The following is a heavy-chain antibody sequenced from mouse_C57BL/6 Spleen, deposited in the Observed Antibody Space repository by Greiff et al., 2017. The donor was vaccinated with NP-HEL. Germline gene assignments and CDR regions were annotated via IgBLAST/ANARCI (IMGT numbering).Heavy chain of an antibody. Sequence: EVKLVESEGGLVQPGSSMKLSCTASGFTFSDYYMAWVRQVPEKGLEWVANINYDGSSTYYLHSLKSRFIFSRDNAKNILYLQLSSLKSEDTATYYCARVITKGLDYWGQGTTLTVSS. V-gene: IGHV5-16*01. J-gene: IGHJ2*01. D-gene: IGHD1-1*01. CDR1: GFTFSDYY. CDR3: ARVITKGLDY. CDR2: INYDGSST.